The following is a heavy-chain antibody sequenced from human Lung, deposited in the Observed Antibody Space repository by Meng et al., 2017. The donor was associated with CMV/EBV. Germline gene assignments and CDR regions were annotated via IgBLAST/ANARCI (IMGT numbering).Heavy chain of an antibody. Sequence: SETLSLTCTVSGVSISGYCWLFIRQSPGKGLEWIGYISYGGGTKYNPSLQSRVTMSLATSEKQFTLKLTSLTAADTAVYYCASCRGTSCHDGIDFWGQGTMVTVSS. D-gene: IGHD2-2*01. V-gene: IGHV4-59*13. J-gene: IGHJ3*01. CDR2: ISYGGGT. CDR3: ASCRGTSCHDGIDF. CDR1: GVSISGYC.